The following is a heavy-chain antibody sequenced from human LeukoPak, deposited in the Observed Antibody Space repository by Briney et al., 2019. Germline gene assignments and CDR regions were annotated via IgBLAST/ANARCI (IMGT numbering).Heavy chain of an antibody. CDR1: GFTFSSYA. CDR3: ANDALLWFGELLWPNWFDP. Sequence: GGSLRLSRAASGFTFSSYAMSWVRQAPGKVLEWVSAISGSGGSTYYADSVKGRFTISRDNSKNTLYLQMNSLRAEDTAVYYCANDALLWFGELLWPNWFDPWGQGTLVTVSS. J-gene: IGHJ5*02. D-gene: IGHD3-10*01. V-gene: IGHV3-23*01. CDR2: ISGSGGST.